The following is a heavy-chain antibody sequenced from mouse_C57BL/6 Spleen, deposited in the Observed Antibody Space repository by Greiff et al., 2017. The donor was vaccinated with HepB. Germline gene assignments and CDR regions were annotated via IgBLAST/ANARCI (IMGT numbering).Heavy chain of an antibody. CDR1: GFTFSDYY. J-gene: IGHJ4*01. CDR3: ARVRSNYIYAMDY. CDR2: INYDGSST. V-gene: IGHV5-16*01. Sequence: EVQVVESEGGLVQPGSSMKLSCTASGFTFSDYYMAWVRQVPEKGLEWVANINYDGSSTYYLDSLKSRFIISRDNAKNILYLQRSSLKSEDTATYYCARVRSNYIYAMDYWGQGTSVTVSS. D-gene: IGHD2-5*01.